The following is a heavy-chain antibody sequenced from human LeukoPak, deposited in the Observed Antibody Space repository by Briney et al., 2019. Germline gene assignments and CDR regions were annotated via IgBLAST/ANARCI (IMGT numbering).Heavy chain of an antibody. V-gene: IGHV3-48*03. Sequence: AGSLRLSCAASGFGFGQYEMNWVRQAPGKGLEWIAYISVRAGTIYYGDSAEGRFTISRDHAKNSLYLQIHGLRVEDTAIYYCAKDFPHYYEVPHGMDVWGQGTTVTV. CDR3: AKDFPHYYEVPHGMDV. CDR1: GFGFGQYE. CDR2: ISVRAGTI. J-gene: IGHJ6*02. D-gene: IGHD3-22*01.